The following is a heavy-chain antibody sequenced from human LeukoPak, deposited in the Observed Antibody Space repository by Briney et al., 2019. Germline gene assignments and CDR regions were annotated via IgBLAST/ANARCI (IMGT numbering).Heavy chain of an antibody. CDR1: GGSISSYY. V-gene: IGHV4-59*08. CDR2: IYYSGST. D-gene: IGHD3-10*01. Sequence: SETLSLTCTVSGGSISSYYWSWIRQPPGKGLEWIGYIYYSGSTNYNPSLKSRVTISVDTSKNQFSLKLSSVTAADTAVYYCARGPKEVLLWFGEGHSWFDPWGQGTLVTVSS. J-gene: IGHJ5*02. CDR3: ARGPKEVLLWFGEGHSWFDP.